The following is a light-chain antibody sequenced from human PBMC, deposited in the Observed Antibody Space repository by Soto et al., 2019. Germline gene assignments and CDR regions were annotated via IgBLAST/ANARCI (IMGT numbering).Light chain of an antibody. V-gene: IGKV1-39*01. CDR1: QSIKNY. Sequence: DIQMTQSPSSLSAAIGDRVTITCRASQSIKNYLNWYQHKPGAAPKLLIFGASNLESGVPSRFSGSGSGTEFTLSISSLQSADLATYYCQQGYSTTPITFGQGTRLQIK. J-gene: IGKJ5*01. CDR2: GAS. CDR3: QQGYSTTPIT.